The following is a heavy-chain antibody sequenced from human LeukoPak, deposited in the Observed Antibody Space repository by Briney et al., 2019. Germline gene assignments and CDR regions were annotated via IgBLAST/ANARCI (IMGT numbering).Heavy chain of an antibody. J-gene: IGHJ5*02. Sequence: KPSETLSLTCAVYGGSFSGYYWSWIRQPPGKGLEWIGEINHSGSTNDIPSLKSRATISVDTSKNQFSLKLSSVTAADTAVYYCAREPRQYDFWSGYYTVHHNWFDPLGPGNPGHRLL. V-gene: IGHV4-34*04. D-gene: IGHD3-3*01. CDR2: INHSGST. CDR1: GGSFSGYY. CDR3: AREPRQYDFWSGYYTVHHNWFDP.